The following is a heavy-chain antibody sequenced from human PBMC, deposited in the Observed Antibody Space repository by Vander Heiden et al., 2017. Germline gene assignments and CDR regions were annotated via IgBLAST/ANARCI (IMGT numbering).Heavy chain of an antibody. CDR2: IYSTGSS. J-gene: IGHJ6*02. D-gene: IGHD4-4*01. CDR3: ARLKTVTTGHFYGMDV. CDR1: GGSLSGFY. V-gene: IGHV4-4*07. Sequence: QVQLQESGPGLVKPSETLSLTCTGSGGSLSGFYWSWIRQPAGKGLEWIGRIYSTGSSNYNPSLKSRVTMSTDTSKNRFSLRLTSVTAADTAMYFCARLKTVTTGHFYGMDVWGQGTPVTVSS.